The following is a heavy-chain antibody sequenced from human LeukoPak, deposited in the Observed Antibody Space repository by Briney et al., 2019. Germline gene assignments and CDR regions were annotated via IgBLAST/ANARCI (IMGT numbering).Heavy chain of an antibody. J-gene: IGHJ4*02. CDR2: ISGSGDST. Sequence: GGSLGLSFAASGFPFSSYAMSWVRQAPGKGLEWVSAISGSGDSTYYGDSVKGRFTISRDNSKNTLYLQMNSLRAEDTAVYYCAKTRPLDSSSWSHGDYWGQGTLVTVSS. D-gene: IGHD6-13*01. V-gene: IGHV3-23*01. CDR1: GFPFSSYA. CDR3: AKTRPLDSSSWSHGDY.